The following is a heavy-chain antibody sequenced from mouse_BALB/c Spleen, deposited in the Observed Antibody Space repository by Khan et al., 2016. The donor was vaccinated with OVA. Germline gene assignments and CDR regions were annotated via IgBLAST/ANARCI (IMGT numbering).Heavy chain of an antibody. CDR3: ARGGITTGYFDY. CDR1: GYTFTGYW. V-gene: IGHV1-87*01. CDR2: IYPGDGNT. D-gene: IGHD1-1*01. Sequence: QVQLQQPGTELARPGASVNLSCKASGYTFTGYWMQWVKQRTGQGLEWIGAIYPGDGNTRYTQKFKGKATLTADKSSSTAYMQLSSLASEDSAVYYCARGGITTGYFDYWGQGTTLTVSS. J-gene: IGHJ2*01.